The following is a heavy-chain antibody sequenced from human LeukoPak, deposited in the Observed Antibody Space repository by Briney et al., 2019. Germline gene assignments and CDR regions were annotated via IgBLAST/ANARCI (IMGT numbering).Heavy chain of an antibody. D-gene: IGHD2-2*01. J-gene: IGHJ4*02. CDR2: IYYSGST. Sequence: PSETLSLTCTVSGGSISSGDYYWSWIRQPPGKGLEWIGYIYYSGSTYYNPSLKSRVTISVDTSKNQFSLKLSSVTAADTAVYYSARVVVIAARRSVDYWGQGTLVTVSS. CDR3: ARVVVIAARRSVDY. V-gene: IGHV4-30-4*08. CDR1: GGSISSGDYY.